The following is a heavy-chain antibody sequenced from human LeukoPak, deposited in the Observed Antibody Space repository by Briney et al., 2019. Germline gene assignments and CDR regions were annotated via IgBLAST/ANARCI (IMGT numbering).Heavy chain of an antibody. CDR1: GFTFSSYA. J-gene: IGHJ5*02. Sequence: GGSLRLSCAPSGFTFSSYAMSWLRQAPGKGLHWVSAISGSGGSTYYADSVRGRFTISRDNSKNTLYLQMNSLRAEDTAVYYCAKSPGPRKFDPWGQGTLVTVSS. V-gene: IGHV3-23*01. CDR3: AKSPGPRKFDP. CDR2: ISGSGGST.